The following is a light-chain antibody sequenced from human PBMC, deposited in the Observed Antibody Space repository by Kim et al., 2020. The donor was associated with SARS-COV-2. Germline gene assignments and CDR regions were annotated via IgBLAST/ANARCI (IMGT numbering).Light chain of an antibody. J-gene: IGKJ1*01. CDR1: QSISSSH. CDR3: QQYAGSP. V-gene: IGKV3-20*01. CDR2: GAS. Sequence: EIVLTQSPDTLSLSPGERATLSCRASQSISSSHLAWYQQKPGQAPRLLIYGASKRATGIPDRFSGSGSGTDFTLSISRLEPEDFAVYYCQQYAGSPFGRGTKVDI.